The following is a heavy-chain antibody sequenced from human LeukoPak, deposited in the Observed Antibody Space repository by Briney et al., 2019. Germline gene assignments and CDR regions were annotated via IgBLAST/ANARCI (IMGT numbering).Heavy chain of an antibody. CDR1: GATISNYY. J-gene: IGHJ3*02. CDR3: ARVYVRQDLVHAFDI. D-gene: IGHD3-10*02. Sequence: PSETLSLTCTVSGATISNYYWSWIRQPPGNGLEGLGRIYNSATTIYNPSLKSRVTMSLDTSNNQFSLKLTSVTAADTAVYYCARVYVRQDLVHAFDIWGQGTMVTVSS. V-gene: IGHV4-4*07. CDR2: IYNSATT.